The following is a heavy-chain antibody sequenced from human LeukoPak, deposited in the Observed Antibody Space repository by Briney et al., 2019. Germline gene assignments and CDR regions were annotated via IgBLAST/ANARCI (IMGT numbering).Heavy chain of an antibody. CDR2: ISSSSYI. V-gene: IGHV3-21*01. J-gene: IGHJ4*02. CDR3: ARGDTEYYDSSGYYY. D-gene: IGHD3-22*01. Sequence: PGGSLRLSCAASGFTFSSYSMNWVRQAPGKGLEWVSSISSSSYIYYADSVKGRFTISRDNAKNSLYLQMNSLRAEDTAVYYCARGDTEYYDSSGYYYWGQGTLVTVSS. CDR1: GFTFSSYS.